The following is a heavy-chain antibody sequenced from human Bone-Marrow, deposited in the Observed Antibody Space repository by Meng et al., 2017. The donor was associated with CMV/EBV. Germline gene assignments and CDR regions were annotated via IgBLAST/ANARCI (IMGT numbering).Heavy chain of an antibody. V-gene: IGHV3-21*01. J-gene: IGHJ6*01. CDR1: GFIFSTYS. Sequence: GESLKISCEASGFIFSTYSMNWVRQAPGKGLEWVSSISSSSSYIFYANSVKGRFTISRDNAKSSLYLQMNSLRAEDTAVYYCARDEGSSFSYYSYDMDVWGQGTTVTVYS. CDR3: ARDEGSSFSYYSYDMDV. CDR2: ISSSSSYI. D-gene: IGHD6-6*01.